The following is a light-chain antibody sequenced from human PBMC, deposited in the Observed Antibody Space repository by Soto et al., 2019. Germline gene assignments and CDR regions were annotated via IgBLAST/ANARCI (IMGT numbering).Light chain of an antibody. J-gene: IGKJ2*01. CDR1: QSVSTRY. CDR2: GAS. CDR3: HQFGSSPPAFT. V-gene: IGKV3-20*01. Sequence: ESMLTQSPGPLSLSPGERATLSCRASQSVSTRYLAWYQQKPGQAPRLLIYGASIMATGIPDRFSGSWSGTDFTLTISRLEPEDFAVYYCHQFGSSPPAFTFGQGTKLEI.